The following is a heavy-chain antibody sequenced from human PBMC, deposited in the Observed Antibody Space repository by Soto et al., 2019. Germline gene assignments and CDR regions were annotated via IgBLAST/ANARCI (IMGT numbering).Heavy chain of an antibody. CDR3: AKACTPDAYGMDV. J-gene: IGHJ6*02. V-gene: IGHV3-23*01. D-gene: IGHD2-15*01. CDR1: GFTFSSYA. CDR2: ISDSGGRT. Sequence: EVQLLESGGGLVQPGGSLRLSCAASGFTFSSYAMSWVRQAPGKGLQWVSAISDSGGRTYYADSVKGRYTISRDNSKNTLYLQMNIRRAEDTAVYYCAKACTPDAYGMDVWGQGTTVTVSS.